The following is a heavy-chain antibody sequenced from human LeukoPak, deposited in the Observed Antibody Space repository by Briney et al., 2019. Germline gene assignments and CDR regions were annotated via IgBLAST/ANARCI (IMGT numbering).Heavy chain of an antibody. CDR3: AKALFGVTIASGFDY. Sequence: GRSLRLSCAASGFSFSSCAMHWVRQAPGKGLEWVAVISYDGSTKDYADSVKGRFTMSRDNSKNTLYLQMNSLRAEDTALYYCAKALFGVTIASGFDYWGQGTLVTVPS. V-gene: IGHV3-30*04. D-gene: IGHD3-3*01. CDR2: ISYDGSTK. J-gene: IGHJ4*02. CDR1: GFSFSSCA.